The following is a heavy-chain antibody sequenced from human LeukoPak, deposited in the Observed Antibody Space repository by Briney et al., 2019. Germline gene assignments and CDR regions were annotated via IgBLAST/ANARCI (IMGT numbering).Heavy chain of an antibody. D-gene: IGHD3-10*01. CDR1: GFTFSSYS. V-gene: IGHV3-21*01. CDR3: ARDRSQEFDP. CDR2: ISSSSSYI. J-gene: IGHJ5*02. Sequence: GGSLRLSCAASGFTFSSYSMNWVRQAPGKGLEWVSSISSSSSYIYYADSVKGRFSISRDNSKNTLYLQMNRLRADDTAVYYCARDRSQEFDPWGQGTLVTVSS.